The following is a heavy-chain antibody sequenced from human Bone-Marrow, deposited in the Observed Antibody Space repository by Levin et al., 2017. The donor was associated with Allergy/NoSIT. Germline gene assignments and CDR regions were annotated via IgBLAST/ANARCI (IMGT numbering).Heavy chain of an antibody. CDR3: ATVSSDTSSYYFFVTNPDI. D-gene: IGHD3-22*01. CDR2: IFYDGTSK. CDR1: GFTFSDYA. J-gene: IGHJ3*02. V-gene: IGHV3-33*01. Sequence: PGGSLRLSCAASGFTFSDYAMQWVRQAPGKGLEWVALIFYDGTSKYYADSVKGRFTISRDNSNNTLFLQMNSLRAEDTAAYYCATVSSDTSSYYFFVTNPDIWGQGTVVTVSS.